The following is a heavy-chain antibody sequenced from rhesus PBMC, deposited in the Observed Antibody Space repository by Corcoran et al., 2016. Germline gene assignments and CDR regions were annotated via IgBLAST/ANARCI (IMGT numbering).Heavy chain of an antibody. CDR1: GGSISSSDW. V-gene: IGHV4-93*01. CDR3: VRDYYSGSLGYFDY. D-gene: IGHD3-16*01. J-gene: IGHJ4*01. Sequence: QVQLQESGPAVVKPSETLSLACGVSGGSISSSDWWSWIRQSPGKGLGWIGGIYGSTRRTTYSRSLNSRVTISEGTSKTQFSLRLSSVTAADTAIYYCVRDYYSGSLGYFDYWGQGVLVTVSA. CDR2: IYGSTRRT.